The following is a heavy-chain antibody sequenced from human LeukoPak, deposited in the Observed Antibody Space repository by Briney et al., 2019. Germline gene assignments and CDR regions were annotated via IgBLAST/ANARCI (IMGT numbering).Heavy chain of an antibody. CDR3: ARTHGYYYYYYMDV. CDR1: GYTFTSYD. V-gene: IGHV1-8*03. J-gene: IGHJ6*03. D-gene: IGHD5-24*01. CDR2: MNLNSGNT. Sequence: ASVKASCKASGYTFTSYDINWVRQATGQGLEWMGWMNLNSGNTGYAQKFQGRVTITRNTSISTAYMELSSLRSEDTAVYYCARTHGYYYYYYMDVWGKGTTVTVSS.